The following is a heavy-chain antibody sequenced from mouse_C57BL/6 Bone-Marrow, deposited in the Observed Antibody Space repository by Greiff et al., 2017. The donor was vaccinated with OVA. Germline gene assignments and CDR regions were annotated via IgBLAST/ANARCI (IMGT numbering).Heavy chain of an antibody. Sequence: EVQLQESGGGLVKPGGSLKLSCAASGFTFTDYGMHWVRQAPEKGLEWVAYISTGSSTIYYTDTLKGRVTISRDNAKNTLYLQMTSLRSEDTAMYYCARSLRYFDYWGQGTTLTVSS. CDR3: ARSLRYFDY. CDR1: GFTFTDYG. CDR2: ISTGSSTI. D-gene: IGHD1-1*01. J-gene: IGHJ2*01. V-gene: IGHV5-17*01.